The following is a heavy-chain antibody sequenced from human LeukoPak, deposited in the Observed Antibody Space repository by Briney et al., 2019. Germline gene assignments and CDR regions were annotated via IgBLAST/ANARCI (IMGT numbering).Heavy chain of an antibody. V-gene: IGHV4-34*01. CDR1: GGSFSGYY. D-gene: IGHD1-26*01. CDR3: ARVSSGSYYVPELPPDY. J-gene: IGHJ4*02. Sequence: SETLSLTCAVYGGSFSGYYWTWIRQPPGKGLKWIGEINHSGSTNYNPSLKSRVTISVDTSKNQFSLKLSSVTAADTAVYYCARVSSGSYYVPELPPDYWGQGTLVTVSS. CDR2: INHSGST.